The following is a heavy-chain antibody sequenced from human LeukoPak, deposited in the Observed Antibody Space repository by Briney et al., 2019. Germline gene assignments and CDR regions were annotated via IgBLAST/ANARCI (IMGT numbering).Heavy chain of an antibody. CDR2: IYPGDSDT. CDR3: ARSRAPGAADAFDI. CDR1: GYRFTNYW. J-gene: IGHJ3*02. D-gene: IGHD7-27*01. V-gene: IGHV5-51*01. Sequence: PGESLKISCKGSGYRFTNYWIGWVRQMPGKGLEWMGIIYPGDSDTRYSPSFQGQVTISVDKSISTAHLQWSSLKASDTAMYYCARSRAPGAADAFDIWGQGTMVTVSS.